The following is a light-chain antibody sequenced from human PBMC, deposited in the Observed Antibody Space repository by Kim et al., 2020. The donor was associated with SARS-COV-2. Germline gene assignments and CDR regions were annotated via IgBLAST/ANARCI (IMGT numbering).Light chain of an antibody. Sequence: RATINCKSSQSVLSNSNNKNYLTWYQQKPGQPPKLLIYWASTRESGVPDRFSGSGSGTDFTLTISSLQAEDVVIYYCQQYYDSRYSFGQGTKLEI. CDR2: WAS. CDR1: QSVLSNSNNKNY. V-gene: IGKV4-1*01. J-gene: IGKJ2*03. CDR3: QQYYDSRYS.